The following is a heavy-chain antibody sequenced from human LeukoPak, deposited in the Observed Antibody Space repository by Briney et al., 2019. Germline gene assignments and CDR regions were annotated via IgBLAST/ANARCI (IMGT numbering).Heavy chain of an antibody. J-gene: IGHJ6*03. CDR1: GGSISSSSYY. CDR3: ARPTVYYYYYMDV. D-gene: IGHD4-11*01. CDR2: IYYSGST. Sequence: SGTLSLTCTVSGGSISSSSYYWGWIRQPPGKGLEWIGSIYYSGSTYYNPSLKSRVTISVDTSKNQFSLKLSSVAAADTAVYYCARPTVYYYYYMDVWGKGTTVTVSS. V-gene: IGHV4-39*01.